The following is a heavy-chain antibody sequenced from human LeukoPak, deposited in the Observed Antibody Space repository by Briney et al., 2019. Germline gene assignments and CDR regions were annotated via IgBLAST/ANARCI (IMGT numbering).Heavy chain of an antibody. D-gene: IGHD3-10*01. CDR1: GYALTELS. J-gene: IGHJ4*02. CDR2: LDHGDGET. Sequence: ASVKVSCKVSGYALTELSIHWVRQAPGKGLEWMGGLDHGDGETFYAQKFQGRVIMTEDTSTNTAHMELSSLRSADTAVYFCAKEGGLGSFDYWGQGTLVTVPS. V-gene: IGHV1-24*01. CDR3: AKEGGLGSFDY.